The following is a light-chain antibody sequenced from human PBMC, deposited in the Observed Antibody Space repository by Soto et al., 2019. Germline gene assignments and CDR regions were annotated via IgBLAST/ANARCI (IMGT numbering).Light chain of an antibody. J-gene: IGKJ5*01. CDR3: QQAASFPST. CDR2: TAS. V-gene: IGKV1-12*01. Sequence: DIQMTQSPSAVSASVGDRVTINCRASQGIYTWLAWYQQKPGKAPNLLIYTASSLQSGVPSRFSGTGSVTEFTITINNLQPEDFATYYCQQAASFPSTFGQGTRLEIK. CDR1: QGIYTW.